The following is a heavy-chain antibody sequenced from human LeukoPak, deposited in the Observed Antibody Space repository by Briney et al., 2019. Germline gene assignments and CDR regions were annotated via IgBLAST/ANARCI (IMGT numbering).Heavy chain of an antibody. CDR2: INHSGST. V-gene: IGHV4-34*01. CDR3: AKAGRGYRYGAYYYTDG. D-gene: IGHD5-18*01. J-gene: IGHJ6*03. Sequence: PSETLSLTCAVYGGSFSGYHGSWVRQAPGKGLEWIGEINHSGSTNYNPSVKSRVSISVDTSKNQFALMLMSVTAADTAVYYFAKAGRGYRYGAYYYTDGWGKGTTVTV. CDR1: GGSFSGYH.